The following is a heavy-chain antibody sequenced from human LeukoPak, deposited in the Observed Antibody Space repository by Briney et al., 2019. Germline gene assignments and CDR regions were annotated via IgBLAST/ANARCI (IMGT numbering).Heavy chain of an antibody. Sequence: PGGSLRLSCAASGFTFSSYGMYWVRQAPGKGLEWVAVIWYDGSKKCHADSVKGRFTISRDNSKNTLYLQMNSLRAEDTAVYYCARDKALDYFDNWGQGTLVTVSS. J-gene: IGHJ4*02. CDR1: GFTFSSYG. CDR2: IWYDGSKK. V-gene: IGHV3-33*01. D-gene: IGHD1-1*01. CDR3: ARDKALDYFDN.